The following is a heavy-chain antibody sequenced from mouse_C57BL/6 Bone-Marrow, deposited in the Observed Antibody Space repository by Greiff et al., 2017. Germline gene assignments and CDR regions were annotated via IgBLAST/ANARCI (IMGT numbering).Heavy chain of an antibody. D-gene: IGHD2-5*01. V-gene: IGHV1-63*01. CDR1: GYTFTNYW. J-gene: IGHJ4*01. CDR3: ARAGYSKRAMDY. CDR2: IYPGGGYT. Sequence: QVQLKESGAELVRPGTSVKMSCKASGYTFTNYWIGWAKQRPGHGLEWIGDIYPGGGYTNYNEKFKGKDTLTADKSSSTAYMQFSSLTSEDSAIYYCARAGYSKRAMDYWGQGTSVTVSS.